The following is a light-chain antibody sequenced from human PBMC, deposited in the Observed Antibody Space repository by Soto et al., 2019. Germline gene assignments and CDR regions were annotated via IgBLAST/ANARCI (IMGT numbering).Light chain of an antibody. CDR1: QSVASSY. CDR2: GAS. CDR3: QQYGSSSYT. Sequence: DIVLTQSPGTLSLSPGEGATLSCRASQSVASSYLAWYQQKPGQAPRLLIYGASNRATGIPDRFNGGGSGTDFTLTISKLEPEDCAVYYCQQYGSSSYTFGQGTKLEIK. J-gene: IGKJ2*01. V-gene: IGKV3-20*01.